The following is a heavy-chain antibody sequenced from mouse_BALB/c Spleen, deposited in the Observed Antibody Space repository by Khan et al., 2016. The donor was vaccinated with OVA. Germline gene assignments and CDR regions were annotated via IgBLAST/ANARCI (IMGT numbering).Heavy chain of an antibody. CDR3: ASTGYYCFDY. Sequence: EVELVESGGGLVQPGGSRKLSCAASGFTFSGFGMHWVRQAPEKGLEWVAFISSDSSTIYYADTVKGRFTISRDNPKKTLFLQMTSLRSEDTALSFCASTGYYCFDYWGQGTTLTVSS. V-gene: IGHV5-17*02. CDR2: ISSDSSTI. CDR1: GFTFSGFG. D-gene: IGHD2-3*01. J-gene: IGHJ2*01.